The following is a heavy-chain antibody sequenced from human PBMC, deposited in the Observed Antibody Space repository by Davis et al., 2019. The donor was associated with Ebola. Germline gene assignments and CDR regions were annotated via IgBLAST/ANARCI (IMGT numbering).Heavy chain of an antibody. CDR3: ARGGGHYYDSSGYYYSTYYFDY. D-gene: IGHD3-22*01. Sequence: LRLSCTVSGGSISSGSYYWSWIRQPAGKGLEWIGHIYTSGSTNYNPSLKSRVTISVDTSKNQFSLKLSSVTAADTAVYYCARGGGHYYDSSGYYYSTYYFDYWGQGTLVTVSS. J-gene: IGHJ4*02. CDR2: IYTSGST. V-gene: IGHV4-61*09. CDR1: GGSISSGSYY.